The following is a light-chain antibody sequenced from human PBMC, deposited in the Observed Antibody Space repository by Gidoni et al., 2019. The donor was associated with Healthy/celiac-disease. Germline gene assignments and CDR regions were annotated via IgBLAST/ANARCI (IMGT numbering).Light chain of an antibody. CDR3: MQALQTPLT. CDR1: QSLLHSNGYNY. CDR2: TGS. J-gene: IGKJ4*01. V-gene: IGKV2-28*01. Sequence: VLPQPPLSWLVTPGGRASISCRSSQSLLHSNGYNYLDLYLQRPGQSPQLLTFTGSNRASGVPDSFSSSKSGTDFTLKISRVEAEDVEVYYSMQALQTPLTFGGRTKVEIK.